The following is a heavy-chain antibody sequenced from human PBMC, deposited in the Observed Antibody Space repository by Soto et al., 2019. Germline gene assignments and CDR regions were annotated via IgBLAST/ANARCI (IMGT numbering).Heavy chain of an antibody. Sequence: SDPLSLRCSVYGGSFSGYYWSWIREPPGKGLEWIGEINHSGSTNYNPSLKSRVTISVDTSKNQFSLKLSSVTAADTAVYYCAREGKVTFGGTHSSYYYYGMDVWGQGNTVTVSS. CDR3: AREGKVTFGGTHSSYYYYGMDV. CDR1: GGSFSGYY. CDR2: INHSGST. V-gene: IGHV4-34*01. J-gene: IGHJ6*02. D-gene: IGHD3-16*01.